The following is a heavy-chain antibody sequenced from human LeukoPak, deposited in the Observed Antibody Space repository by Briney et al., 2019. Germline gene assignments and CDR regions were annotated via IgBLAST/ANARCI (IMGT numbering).Heavy chain of an antibody. CDR2: ISDDGNNK. J-gene: IGHJ4*02. V-gene: IGHV3-30*18. D-gene: IGHD1-7*01. CDR1: GFTFSSYG. Sequence: PGRSLRLSCAASGFTFSSYGMHWVRQAPGKGLEWVAVISDDGNNKYYVDSVKGRFTISRDNSKNTLYLQMNSLRAEDTAVYYCAKFPELPREGFDYWGQGTLVTVSS. CDR3: AKFPELPREGFDY.